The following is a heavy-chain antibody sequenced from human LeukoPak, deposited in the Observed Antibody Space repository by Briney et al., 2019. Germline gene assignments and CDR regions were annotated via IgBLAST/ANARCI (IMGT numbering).Heavy chain of an antibody. J-gene: IGHJ4*02. CDR3: ATVSSGWYYFDY. V-gene: IGHV1-24*01. D-gene: IGHD6-19*01. CDR2: FDPEDGET. CDR1: GYTLSELT. Sequence: ASVKVSCKVSGYTLSELTMHWVRQAPGKGLEWMGGFDPEDGETIYAQKFQGRVTMTEDTSTDTAYMELSSLRSEDTAVYYCATVSSGWYYFDYWGQGTLVTVSS.